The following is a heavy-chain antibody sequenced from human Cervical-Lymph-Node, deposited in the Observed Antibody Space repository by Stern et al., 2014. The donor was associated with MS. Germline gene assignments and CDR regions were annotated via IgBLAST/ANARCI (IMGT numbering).Heavy chain of an antibody. CDR3: AKVRKGGYNWNDEGY. CDR2: MNPNSGNT. V-gene: IGHV1-8*01. J-gene: IGHJ4*02. CDR1: GYTFTSYD. Sequence: VQLVQSGPELKKPWATVKVTCKASGYTFTSYDFNWARNAPAPGHGRMGWMNPNSGNTGYAQKFQGRVTMTRNTSISTAYMELSSLRSEDTAVYYCAKVRKGGYNWNDEGYWGQGTLVTVSS. D-gene: IGHD1-20*01.